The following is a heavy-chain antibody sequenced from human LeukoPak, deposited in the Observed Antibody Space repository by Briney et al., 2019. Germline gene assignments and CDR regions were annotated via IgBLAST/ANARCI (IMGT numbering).Heavy chain of an antibody. CDR3: ARVPGDSSGYFDY. CDR1: GGSISSGSYY. J-gene: IGHJ4*02. V-gene: IGHV4-61*02. D-gene: IGHD3-22*01. Sequence: SETLSLTCTVSGGSISSGSYYWSWIRQPAGKGLEWIGRIYTSGSTNYNPSLKSRVTISVDTSKNQFSLKLSSVTAADTAVYYCARVPGDSSGYFDYCGQGTLVTVSS. CDR2: IYTSGST.